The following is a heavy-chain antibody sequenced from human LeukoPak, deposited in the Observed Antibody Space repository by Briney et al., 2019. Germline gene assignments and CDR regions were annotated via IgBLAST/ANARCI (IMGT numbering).Heavy chain of an antibody. Sequence: PSETLSLTCTVSGGSISSGGYYWSWTRQHPGKGLEWIGYIYHSGSTYYNPSLKSRVTISVDTSKNQFSLKLSSVTAADTAVYYCARDDYYETSGSNAFHIWGQGTMVTVSS. CDR3: ARDDYYETSGSNAFHI. CDR2: IYHSGST. D-gene: IGHD3-22*01. J-gene: IGHJ3*02. CDR1: GGSISSGGYY. V-gene: IGHV4-31*03.